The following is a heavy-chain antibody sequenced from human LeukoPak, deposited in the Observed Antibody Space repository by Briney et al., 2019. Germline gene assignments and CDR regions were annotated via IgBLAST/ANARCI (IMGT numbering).Heavy chain of an antibody. D-gene: IGHD3-10*01. V-gene: IGHV5-51*01. CDR3: ARRHYGSGSYYNWFDH. J-gene: IGHJ5*02. CDR1: GYRFTSYW. Sequence: GESLQISCKGSGYRFTSYWIGWVRPMPGKGLEWMGIIYPGDSDTRYSPSFQGQVTISADKSIGTAYLQWSSLKASDTAMYYCARRHYGSGSYYNWFDHWGQGTLVTVSS. CDR2: IYPGDSDT.